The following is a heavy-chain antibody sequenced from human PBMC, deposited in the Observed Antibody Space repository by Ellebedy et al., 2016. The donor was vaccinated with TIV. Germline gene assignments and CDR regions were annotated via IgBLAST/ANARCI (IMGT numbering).Heavy chain of an antibody. CDR2: ITGSGGST. CDR1: GFTFSSYA. V-gene: IGHV3-23*01. Sequence: PGGSLRLSCAASGFTFSSYAMSWVRQAPGKGLEWVSAITGSGGSTYYADSVKGRFTISRDNSKNTLYLQMNSLRAEDTAVYYCARDLEHYYDSSGYYEGDYWGQGTLVTVSS. D-gene: IGHD3-22*01. J-gene: IGHJ4*02. CDR3: ARDLEHYYDSSGYYEGDY.